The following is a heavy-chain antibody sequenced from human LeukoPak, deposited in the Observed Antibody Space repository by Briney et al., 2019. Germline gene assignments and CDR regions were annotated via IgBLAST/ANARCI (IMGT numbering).Heavy chain of an antibody. CDR3: AKYRTAPPYGLDV. J-gene: IGHJ6*02. D-gene: IGHD6-6*01. CDR2: INCSGSTT. V-gene: IGHV3-23*05. CDR1: GFTFSTYA. Sequence: PGETLRLSCAASGFTFSTYAMNWVRQAPGKGLEWVLGINCSGSTTSYADSVRGRFAISRDNSKNTLYLQMNSLRAEDPATYYCAKYRTAPPYGLDVWGQGTTVTVSS.